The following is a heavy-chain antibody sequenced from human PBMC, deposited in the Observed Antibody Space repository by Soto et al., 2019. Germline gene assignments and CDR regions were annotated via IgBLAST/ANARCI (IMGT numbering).Heavy chain of an antibody. V-gene: IGHV3-30-3*01. CDR3: ARAPRIAVAGTAEYFQH. D-gene: IGHD6-19*01. CDR1: GFTFSSYA. CDR2: ISYDGSNK. J-gene: IGHJ1*01. Sequence: GGSLRLSCAASGFTFSSYAMHWVRQAPGKGLEWVAVISYDGSNKYYADSVKGRFTISRDNSKNTLYLQMNSLRAEDTAVYYCARAPRIAVAGTAEYFQHWGQGTLVTVSS.